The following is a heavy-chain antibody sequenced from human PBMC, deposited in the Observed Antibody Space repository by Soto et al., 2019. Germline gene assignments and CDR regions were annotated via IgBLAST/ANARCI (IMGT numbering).Heavy chain of an antibody. J-gene: IGHJ4*02. D-gene: IGHD6-13*01. V-gene: IGHV4-59*01. Sequence: SETLSLTCTVSRGSISTYYWSWIRQPPGKGLEWIGYINYSGRTNYDPSLKSRVTMSLDTSKNQFILKLRSVTADDTAVSYSARYEGSSWFDYWGQGTLVTVSS. CDR3: ARYEGSSWFDY. CDR2: INYSGRT. CDR1: RGSISTYY.